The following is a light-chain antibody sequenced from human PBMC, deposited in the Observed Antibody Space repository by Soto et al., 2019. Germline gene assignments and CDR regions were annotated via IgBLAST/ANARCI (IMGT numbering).Light chain of an antibody. CDR1: QSVSNN. V-gene: IGKV3-15*01. CDR2: GAS. Sequence: EVVMTQSPATLSVSPGERATLSCRASQSVSNNLAWYQQKPGQAPRLLIYGASTRATGIPSRFSGSGSGTEFTLTISSLQSEDFAVYDCQPYNNWWTFGQGTKVEIK. J-gene: IGKJ1*01. CDR3: QPYNNWWT.